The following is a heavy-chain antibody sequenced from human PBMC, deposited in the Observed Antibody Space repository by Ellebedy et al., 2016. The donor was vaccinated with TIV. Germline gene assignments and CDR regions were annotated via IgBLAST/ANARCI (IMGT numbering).Heavy chain of an antibody. CDR1: GFTFSSYW. V-gene: IGHV3-74*01. J-gene: IGHJ3*02. D-gene: IGHD1-26*01. CDR2: INSDGSST. CDR3: SLPYSGSYGADI. Sequence: GESLKISCAASGFTFSSYWMHWVRQAPGKGLVWVSRINSDGSSTSYADSVKGRFTISRDNSKNTLYLQMNSLRAEDTAVYYCSLPYSGSYGADIWGQGTMVTVSS.